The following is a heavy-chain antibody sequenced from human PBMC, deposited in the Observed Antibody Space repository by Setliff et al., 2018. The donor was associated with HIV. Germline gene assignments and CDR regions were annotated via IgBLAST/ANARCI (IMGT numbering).Heavy chain of an antibody. V-gene: IGHV4-61*09. Sequence: PSETLSLTCTVSGGSISNGYYYWSWIRQPAGKGLEWIGHIYTSGSTKYNPSLKSRVTISVDTSKNQFSLKLSSVTAADTAVYYCAGGGREYGVNYYYYYMDVWGKGTTVTVSS. CDR2: IYTSGST. D-gene: IGHD3-10*01. CDR1: GGSISNGYYY. J-gene: IGHJ6*03. CDR3: AGGGREYGVNYYYYYMDV.